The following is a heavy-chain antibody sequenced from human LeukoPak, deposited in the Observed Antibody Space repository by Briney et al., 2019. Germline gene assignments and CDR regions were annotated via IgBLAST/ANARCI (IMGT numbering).Heavy chain of an antibody. CDR3: ARVGYDSSGYYSYFDY. V-gene: IGHV1-69*05. Sequence: GSSVKVSCKASGGTFSSYAISWVRQAPGQGLEWMGRIIPILGTANYAQKFQGRVTITTDESTSTAYMELSSLRSEDTAVYYCARVGYDSSGYYSYFDYWGQGTLVTVSS. J-gene: IGHJ4*02. D-gene: IGHD3-22*01. CDR2: IIPILGTA. CDR1: GGTFSSYA.